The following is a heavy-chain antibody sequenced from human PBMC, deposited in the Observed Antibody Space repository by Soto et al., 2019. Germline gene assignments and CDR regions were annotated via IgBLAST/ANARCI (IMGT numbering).Heavy chain of an antibody. CDR2: IYSGGTT. Sequence: EVQLVEAGGGLVQPGGSLRLSCAASGLSVSGNYMSWVRKAPGKGLEWFSVIYSGGTTYYADSVKGRFIISRDISKNTLYLQMNSLRVEDTVVYYRARDYRIMVLGDGFYFWGQRTLVTASS. V-gene: IGHV3-66*01. J-gene: IGHJ4*01. D-gene: IGHD3-10*01. CDR3: ARDYRIMVLGDGFYF. CDR1: GLSVSGNY.